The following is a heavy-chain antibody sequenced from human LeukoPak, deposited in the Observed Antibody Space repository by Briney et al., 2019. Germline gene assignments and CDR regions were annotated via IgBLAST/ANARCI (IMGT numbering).Heavy chain of an antibody. CDR3: AKEYTPSSPLGELDS. V-gene: IGHV3-30*02. J-gene: IGHJ4*02. Sequence: GGSLRLSCAVSGFNLNSYAMHWVRQAPGKGLEWVAVIRHDEANSFYADSVQSRFTISRDTSKKLLYLQMNSLRVEDTAVYYCAKEYTPSSPLGELDSWGQGTLVTVSS. D-gene: IGHD6-6*01. CDR1: GFNLNSYA. CDR2: IRHDEANS.